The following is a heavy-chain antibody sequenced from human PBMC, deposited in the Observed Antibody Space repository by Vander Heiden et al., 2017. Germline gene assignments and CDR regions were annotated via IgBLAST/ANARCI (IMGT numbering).Heavy chain of an antibody. CDR1: GFTFSSYA. CDR2: IRGSGGST. Sequence: EVQLLESGGGLVQPGGSLRLSCAASGFTFSSYAMRWVRQAQGKGLEWVSAIRGSGGSTYYADSVKGRFTISRDNSKNTLYLQMNSLRAEDTAVYYCAKDSEYGSGSYYNVVYFDYWGQGTLVTVSS. V-gene: IGHV3-23*01. D-gene: IGHD3-10*01. CDR3: AKDSEYGSGSYYNVVYFDY. J-gene: IGHJ4*02.